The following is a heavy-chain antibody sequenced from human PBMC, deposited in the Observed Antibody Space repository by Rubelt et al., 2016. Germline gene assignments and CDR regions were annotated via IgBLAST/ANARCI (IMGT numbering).Heavy chain of an antibody. Sequence: TCTVSGGSISSYYWSWIRQPPGKGLEWIGYIYYSGSTNYNPSLKGRVTISVDTSTNQVSLKLSSVTAADTAVYYCARSSDPYYYGMDVWGQGTTVTASS. CDR1: GGSISSYY. CDR2: IYYSGST. D-gene: IGHD3-10*01. V-gene: IGHV4-59*01. CDR3: ARSSDPYYYGMDV. J-gene: IGHJ6*02.